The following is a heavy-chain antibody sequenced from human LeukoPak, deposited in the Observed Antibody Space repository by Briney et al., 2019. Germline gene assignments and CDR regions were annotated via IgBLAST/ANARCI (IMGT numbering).Heavy chain of an antibody. CDR2: IYYSGST. J-gene: IGHJ4*02. CDR3: ARHSRGPAAGPAFDY. D-gene: IGHD6-25*01. CDR1: GGSISSSTYY. Sequence: PSETLSLTCTVSGGSISSSTYYWGWIPQPPGKGLEWIGSIYYSGSTYYNPSLKSRVTISVDTSKNQFSLSSVTAADTAVYYCARHSRGPAAGPAFDYWGQGTLVTVSS. V-gene: IGHV4-39*01.